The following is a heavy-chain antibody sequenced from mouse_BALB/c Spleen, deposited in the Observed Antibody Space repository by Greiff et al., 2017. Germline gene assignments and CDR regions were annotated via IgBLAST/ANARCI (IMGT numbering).Heavy chain of an antibody. V-gene: IGHV1S81*02. J-gene: IGHJ3*01. Sequence: QVQLQQSGAELARPGASVKLSCKASGYTFTSYWMHWVKQRPGQGLEWIGEINPSNGRTNYNEKFKSKATLTVDKSSSTAYMQLSSLTSEDSAVYYCARGGGWFAYWGQGTLVTVSA. CDR2: INPSNGRT. CDR1: GYTFTSYW. CDR3: ARGGGWFAY.